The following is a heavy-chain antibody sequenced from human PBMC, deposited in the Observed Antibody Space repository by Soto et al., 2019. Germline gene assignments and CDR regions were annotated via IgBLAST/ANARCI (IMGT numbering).Heavy chain of an antibody. CDR1: GYTFTTYW. V-gene: IGHV5-51*01. J-gene: IGHJ4*02. D-gene: IGHD3-22*01. CDR3: VRPDRSGYYVY. CDR2: INPTDSDT. Sequence: GESLKISCKGSGYTFTTYWIGWVRQMPGKGLEWMAIINPTDSDTRYSPSFQGQVTISADKSTSTAYLQWSSLKASETAMYYCVRPDRSGYYVYLGQGTLLTISS.